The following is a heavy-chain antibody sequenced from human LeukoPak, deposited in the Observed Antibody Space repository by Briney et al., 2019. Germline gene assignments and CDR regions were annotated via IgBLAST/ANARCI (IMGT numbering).Heavy chain of an antibody. Sequence: PGGSLRLSCAASGFTFSSYWMHWVRHAPGKGLVWVSRINSDGSSTSYADSVKGRFTISRDNAKNTLYLQMNSLRAEDTAVYYCAREITMVRGVIPKNYGMDVWGKGTTVTVFS. CDR2: INSDGSST. CDR3: AREITMVRGVIPKNYGMDV. CDR1: GFTFSSYW. D-gene: IGHD3-10*01. V-gene: IGHV3-74*01. J-gene: IGHJ6*04.